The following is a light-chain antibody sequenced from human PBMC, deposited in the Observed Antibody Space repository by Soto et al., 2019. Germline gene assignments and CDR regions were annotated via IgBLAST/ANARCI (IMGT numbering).Light chain of an antibody. CDR2: GAS. Sequence: ETVMTQSPGTLSLSPGERATLSCRASQSVSSGYLAWYQQKPGQAPRLLFFGASNRATGIPDRFTGSGSGTDFTLTISRLEPEDFAVYYCQQYGISQNTFGQGTKLEIK. J-gene: IGKJ2*01. CDR1: QSVSSGY. V-gene: IGKV3-20*01. CDR3: QQYGISQNT.